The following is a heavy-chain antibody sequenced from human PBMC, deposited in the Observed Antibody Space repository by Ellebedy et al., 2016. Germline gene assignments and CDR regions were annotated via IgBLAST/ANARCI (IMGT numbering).Heavy chain of an antibody. CDR1: GGSISSYY. V-gene: IGHV4-59*01. D-gene: IGHD1-26*01. CDR2: IYYSGST. J-gene: IGHJ4*02. Sequence: SETLSLTCTVSGGSISSYYWSWIRQPPGKGLEWIGYIYYSGSTNYNPSLKSRVTISVDMSKNQFSLNLSSVTAADTAVYYCARNQGSGYFDSWGQGTLVTVSS. CDR3: ARNQGSGYFDS.